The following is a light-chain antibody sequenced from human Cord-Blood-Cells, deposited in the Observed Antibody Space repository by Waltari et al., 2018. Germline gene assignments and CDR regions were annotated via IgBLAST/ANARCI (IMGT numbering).Light chain of an antibody. CDR2: DAS. V-gene: IGKV3-11*01. CDR3: QQRSNWPLT. CDR1: QRVSSY. Sequence: EIVLTQSPTTLSLSPRERATLSCRASQRVSSYLAWYQQKPGQAPSLLIYDASNRATGIPARFSGSGSGTDFTLTISSLEPGDFAVYYCQQRSNWPLTFGGGTKVEIK. J-gene: IGKJ4*01.